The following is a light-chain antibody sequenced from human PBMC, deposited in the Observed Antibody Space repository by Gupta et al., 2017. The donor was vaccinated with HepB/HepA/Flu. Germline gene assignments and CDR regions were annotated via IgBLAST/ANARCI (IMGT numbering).Light chain of an antibody. CDR3: QQSSNLPST. CDR1: QNIGSS. Sequence: EVVLTQSPDFQSVTPKEKITITCRASQNIGSSLHWYQQKPDQSPKLLIKYASQSFSGVPSRFSGSGSGTDFTLTISSLEGEDAATYYCQQSSNLPSTFGQGTKVEIK. J-gene: IGKJ1*01. V-gene: IGKV6-21*01. CDR2: YAS.